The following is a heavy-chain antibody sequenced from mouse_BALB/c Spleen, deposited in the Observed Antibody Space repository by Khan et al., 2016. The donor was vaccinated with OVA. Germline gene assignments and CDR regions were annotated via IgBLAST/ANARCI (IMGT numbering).Heavy chain of an antibody. V-gene: IGHV5-17*02. CDR3: ATSYFYGYYFDY. D-gene: IGHD1-1*01. J-gene: IGHJ2*01. CDR2: ISSDSNTI. CDR1: GFTFTSYG. Sequence: LVQSGGSRKLSCAASGFTFTSYGMHWIRQALEKGLEWVAYISSDSNTIYYADTVKGRFTISRDNPKNTLFLQMTSLRSGDTAMYFCATSYFYGYYFDYWGQGTTLTVSS.